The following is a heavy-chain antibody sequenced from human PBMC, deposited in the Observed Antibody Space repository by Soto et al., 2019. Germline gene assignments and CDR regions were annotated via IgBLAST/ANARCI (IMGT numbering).Heavy chain of an antibody. CDR2: MNPNSGNT. V-gene: IGHV1-8*01. D-gene: IGHD3-16*02. CDR1: GYTFTSYD. Sequence: ASVKVFCKASGYTFTSYDINWVRQATGQGLEWMGWMNPNSGNTGYAQKFQGRVTMTRNTSISTAYMELSSLRSEDTAVYYCARGRYRKGTNWFDPWGQGTLVTVSS. J-gene: IGHJ5*02. CDR3: ARGRYRKGTNWFDP.